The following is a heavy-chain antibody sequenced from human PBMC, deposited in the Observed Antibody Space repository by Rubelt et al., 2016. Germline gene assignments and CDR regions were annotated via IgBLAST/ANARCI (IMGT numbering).Heavy chain of an antibody. D-gene: IGHD5/OR15-5a*01. Sequence: QVQLVQSGAEVKKPGSSVKVSCKASGGTFSSYAISWVRQAPGQGLEWMGWINPKSGGRTYTQKFQGRVTMTRDRERSNRTGDRRWSRRRSDDTAVYYCARNNIYAYCDFWGPGSLVTVSS. CDR2: INPKSGGR. J-gene: IGHJ4*02. CDR1: GGTFSSYA. V-gene: IGHV1-2*02. CDR3: ARNNIYAYCDF.